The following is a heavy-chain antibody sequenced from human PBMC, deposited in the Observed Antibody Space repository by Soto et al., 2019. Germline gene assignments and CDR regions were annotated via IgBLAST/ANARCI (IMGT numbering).Heavy chain of an antibody. D-gene: IGHD3-10*01. J-gene: IGHJ4*02. V-gene: IGHV3-30-3*01. CDR3: ARDSDPRLGREILRDDFDH. CDR2: VSYDGNTD. CDR1: GFTFSTFA. Sequence: QVQLVESGGGVVQVGRSLRLSCAASGFTFSTFAMHWVRQAPGKGLEWVAVVSYDGNTDYYADSVKGRFTVSRDNSKDTLYLQMNSLRDGDTAIYYCARDSDPRLGREILRDDFDHWGQGTLVTVSS.